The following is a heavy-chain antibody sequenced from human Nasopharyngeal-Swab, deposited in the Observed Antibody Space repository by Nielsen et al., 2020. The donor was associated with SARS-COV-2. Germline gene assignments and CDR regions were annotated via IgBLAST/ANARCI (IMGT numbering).Heavy chain of an antibody. CDR2: INHSGST. CDR3: ARALRTFLLVSAFDY. Sequence: WIRQPPGKGLEWIGGINHSGSTNYNPSLKSRVTISVDTSKNQFSLKLSSVTAAYTAVFYCARALRTFLLVSAFDYWGQGTLVTVSS. J-gene: IGHJ4*02. D-gene: IGHD2-21*02. V-gene: IGHV4-34*01.